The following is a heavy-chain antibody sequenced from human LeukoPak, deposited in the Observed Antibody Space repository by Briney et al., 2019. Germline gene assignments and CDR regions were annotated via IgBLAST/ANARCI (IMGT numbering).Heavy chain of an antibody. Sequence: GGPLRLSCAASGFTFSSYEMNWVRQAPGKGLEWVSSISSSSSYIYYADSVKGRFTISRDNAKNSLYLQMNSLRAEDTAVYYCARDRSVTTSYYYYYMDVWGKGTTVTVSS. D-gene: IGHD4-17*01. CDR2: ISSSSSYI. CDR3: ARDRSVTTSYYYYYMDV. V-gene: IGHV3-21*01. CDR1: GFTFSSYE. J-gene: IGHJ6*03.